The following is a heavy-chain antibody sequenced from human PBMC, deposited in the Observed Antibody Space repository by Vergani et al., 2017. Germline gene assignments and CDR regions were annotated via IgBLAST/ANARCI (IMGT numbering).Heavy chain of an antibody. CDR1: GGSISSSSYY. D-gene: IGHD1-26*01. CDR3: ARASVGATFAFDY. V-gene: IGHV4-39*07. CDR2: IYYSGST. Sequence: QVQLQESGPGLVKPSETLSLTCTVSGGSISSSSYYWGWIRQPPGKGLEWIGSIYYSGSTYYNPSLKSRVTISVDTSKNQFSLKLSSVTAADTAVYYCARASVGATFAFDYWGQGTLVTVSS. J-gene: IGHJ4*02.